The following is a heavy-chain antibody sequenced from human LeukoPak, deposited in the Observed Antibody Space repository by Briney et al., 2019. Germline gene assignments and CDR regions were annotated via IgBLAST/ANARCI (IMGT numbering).Heavy chain of an antibody. CDR3: ARGLRYSYGYAY. D-gene: IGHD5-18*01. CDR2: INHSGST. Sequence: SETLSLTCAVYGGSFSGYYWSWIRQPPGKGLEWIGEINHSGSTNYNPSLKSRVTISVDTSKNRFSLKLSSVTAADTAVYYCARGLRYSYGYAYWGQGTLVTVSS. V-gene: IGHV4-34*01. J-gene: IGHJ4*02. CDR1: GGSFSGYY.